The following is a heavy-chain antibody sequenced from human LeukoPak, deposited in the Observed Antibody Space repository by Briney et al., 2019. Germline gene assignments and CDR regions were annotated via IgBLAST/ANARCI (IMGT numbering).Heavy chain of an antibody. D-gene: IGHD6-19*01. Sequence: TSQTLSLTCTVSGGSISSGDYYWNWIRQPPGKGLEWIGYISYSGSTYFNPSLRSRVTISVDTSENQFSLKLSSVTAADTAVYYCARDLIAVAGEYFDYWGQGTLVTVSS. CDR3: ARDLIAVAGEYFDY. CDR1: GGSISSGDYY. V-gene: IGHV4-30-4*08. J-gene: IGHJ4*02. CDR2: ISYSGST.